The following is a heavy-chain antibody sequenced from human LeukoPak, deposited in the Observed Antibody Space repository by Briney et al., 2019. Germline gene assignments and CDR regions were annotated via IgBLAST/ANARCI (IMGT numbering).Heavy chain of an antibody. V-gene: IGHV3-43*02. CDR3: AKDQHGP. CDR1: GFTFDDYYA. CDR2: ISGDGRRT. J-gene: IGHJ5*02. Sequence: GGSLRLSCAVFGFTFDDYYAIHWVRRAPGKGLEWVSLISGDGRRTNYTDSVKGRFTISRDDTKSSLFLQMNSLTTDDTAFYYCAKDQHGPWGQGTLVTVSS.